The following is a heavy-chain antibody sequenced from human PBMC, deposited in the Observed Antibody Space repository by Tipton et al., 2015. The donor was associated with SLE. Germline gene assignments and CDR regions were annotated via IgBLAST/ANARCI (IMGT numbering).Heavy chain of an antibody. CDR1: GYTFTYYG. J-gene: IGHJ4*02. Sequence: QSGAEVKKPGASVKVSCKTSGYTFTYYGIIWVRQAPGQGLEWVGWITPYKGYTNYAQRLQDRVTMTTDTSTNTAYMELRSLRSDDTAVYYCARVYYDNHYDLDYWGQGTLVTVSS. V-gene: IGHV1-18*01. CDR2: ITPYKGYT. D-gene: IGHD3-22*01. CDR3: ARVYYDNHYDLDY.